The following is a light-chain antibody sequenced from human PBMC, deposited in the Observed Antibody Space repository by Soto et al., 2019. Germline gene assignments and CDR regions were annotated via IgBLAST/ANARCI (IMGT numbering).Light chain of an antibody. Sequence: EIVLTQSPSTLSLSPGERVTLSCRASQSVSSYLAWYQQKPGQAPRLLIYDASNRATGIPARFTGSGSGTDFTLTISSLEPEDFAIYFCQQRSNRPSTFGGGTKVEI. CDR3: QQRSNRPST. J-gene: IGKJ4*01. CDR1: QSVSSY. V-gene: IGKV3-11*01. CDR2: DAS.